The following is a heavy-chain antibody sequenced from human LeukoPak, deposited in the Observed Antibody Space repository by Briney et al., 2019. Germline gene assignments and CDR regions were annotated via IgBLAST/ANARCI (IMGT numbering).Heavy chain of an antibody. CDR1: GYTFTGYY. V-gene: IGHV1-2*06. Sequence: ASVKVSCKASGYTFTGYYMHWVRQAPGQGLEWMGRINPNSGGTNYAQKFQGRVTMTRDTSISTAYMELSWLRSDDTAVYYCARGLGVKYDFWSGYSVDPWGQGTLVTVSS. D-gene: IGHD3-3*01. CDR3: ARGLGVKYDFWSGYSVDP. J-gene: IGHJ5*02. CDR2: INPNSGGT.